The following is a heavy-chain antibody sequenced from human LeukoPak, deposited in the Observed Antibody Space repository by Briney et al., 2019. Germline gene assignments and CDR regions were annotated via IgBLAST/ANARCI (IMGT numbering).Heavy chain of an antibody. CDR3: ARDPEYYDSSGYGDY. CDR1: GFTFSSYS. D-gene: IGHD3-22*01. CDR2: ISSSSSYI. Sequence: AGGSLRLSCAASGFTFSSYSMNWVRQAPGKGLGWVSSISSSSSYIYYADSVKGRFTISRDNAKDSLYLQMNSLRAEDTAVYYCARDPEYYDSSGYGDYWGQGTLVTASS. J-gene: IGHJ4*02. V-gene: IGHV3-21*01.